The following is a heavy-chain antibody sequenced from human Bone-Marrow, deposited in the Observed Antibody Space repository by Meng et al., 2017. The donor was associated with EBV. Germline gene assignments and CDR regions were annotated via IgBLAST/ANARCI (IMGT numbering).Heavy chain of an antibody. Sequence: QGPVVESGGGQVKPGGSLRLSCAVSGFTFSDYHMSWIRQAPGKGLEWVSHIGRSDNTVYYADSVKGRFTISRDNAKNSLYLQMNSLRAEDTAVYYCARGDILVGYNWFDPWGQGTLVTVSS. V-gene: IGHV3-11*01. CDR1: GFTFSDYH. CDR3: ARGDILVGYNWFDP. J-gene: IGHJ5*02. CDR2: IGRSDNTV. D-gene: IGHD2-2*01.